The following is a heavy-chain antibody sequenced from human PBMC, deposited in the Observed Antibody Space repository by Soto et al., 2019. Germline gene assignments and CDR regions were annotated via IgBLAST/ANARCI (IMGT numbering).Heavy chain of an antibody. J-gene: IGHJ4*02. CDR2: IYHSGST. CDR3: ARGRAAAGRGVGY. Sequence: QVQLQESGPGLVKPSGTLSLTCAVSSGSISSSNWWSWVRQPPGKGLEWIGEIYHSGSTNYNPSLKSRVTMSVDKSKNQFSRTLSSVTAADTAVYYCARGRAAAGRGVGYWGQGTLVTVSS. CDR1: SGSISSSNW. V-gene: IGHV4-4*02. D-gene: IGHD6-13*01.